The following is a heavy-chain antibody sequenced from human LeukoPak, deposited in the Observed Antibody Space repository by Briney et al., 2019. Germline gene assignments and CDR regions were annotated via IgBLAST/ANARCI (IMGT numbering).Heavy chain of an antibody. CDR2: IIPIFGTA. J-gene: IGHJ4*02. D-gene: IGHD2-21*02. CDR1: GGTFSSYA. CDR3: ARVGSSFGDYYFDY. V-gene: IGHV1-69*05. Sequence: ASVKVSCTASGGTFSSYAISWVRQAPGQGLERMGGIIPIFGTANYAQKFQGRVTITTDESTSTAYMELSSLRSEDTAVYYCARVGSSFGDYYFDYWGQGTLVTVSS.